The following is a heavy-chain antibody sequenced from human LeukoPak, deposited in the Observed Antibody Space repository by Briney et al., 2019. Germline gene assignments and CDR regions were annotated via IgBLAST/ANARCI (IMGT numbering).Heavy chain of an antibody. Sequence: PSETLSLTCAVYGGSFSGYYWSWIRQPPGKGLEWIGEINHSGSTNYNPSLKSRVTISVDTSKNQFSLKLSSVTAADTAVYYCARGRFRKTNYYDSSGYAFDIWGQGTVVTVSS. CDR3: ARGRFRKTNYYDSSGYAFDI. CDR2: INHSGST. CDR1: GGSFSGYY. J-gene: IGHJ3*02. V-gene: IGHV4-34*01. D-gene: IGHD3-22*01.